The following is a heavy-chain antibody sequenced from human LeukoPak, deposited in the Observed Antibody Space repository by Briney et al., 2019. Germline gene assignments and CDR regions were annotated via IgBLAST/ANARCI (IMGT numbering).Heavy chain of an antibody. V-gene: IGHV5-51*01. Sequence: GESLKISCLGFGYTFCNYLIARVGKKPGERPDWNWIIFSGDSHTRYSPSFQGQVTISADKSSGTAYLQWNSLKASDTAIYYCARLYTRLTRSIWGRFDPWGQGTLVTVSS. D-gene: IGHD3-16*01. CDR1: GYTFCNYL. J-gene: IGHJ5*02. CDR3: ARLYTRLTRSIWGRFDP. CDR2: IFSGDSHT.